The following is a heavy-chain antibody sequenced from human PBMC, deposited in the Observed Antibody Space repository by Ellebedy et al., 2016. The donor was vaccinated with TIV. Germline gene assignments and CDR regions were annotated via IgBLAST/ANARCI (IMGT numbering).Heavy chain of an antibody. CDR2: VHPGGSSA. V-gene: IGHV5-51*01. D-gene: IGHD2-15*01. Sequence: GESLKISCKGSGDTFSSYWIAWVRQVPGKGLEWMGSVHPGGSSARYSPSFQGQVTFSADKSLATAYLQWSSLKASDTAIYYCANSYYYSNGGHSDAFRMWGQGTMVTVSS. CDR1: GDTFSSYW. CDR3: ANSYYYSNGGHSDAFRM. J-gene: IGHJ3*02.